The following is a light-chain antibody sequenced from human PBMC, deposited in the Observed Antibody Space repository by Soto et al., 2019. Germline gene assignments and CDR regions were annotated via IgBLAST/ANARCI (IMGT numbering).Light chain of an antibody. CDR2: DAS. V-gene: IGKV3-11*01. Sequence: EGVLPQNPDTLSLSPGERSSVCCSSSQSGRSSLAWYQQKPGQAPRLLIYDASNRATGIPARFSGSGSGTDFTLTISSLEPEDFAVYYCQQRSNWPGTFGQGTKV. CDR1: QSGRSS. J-gene: IGKJ1*01. CDR3: QQRSNWPGT.